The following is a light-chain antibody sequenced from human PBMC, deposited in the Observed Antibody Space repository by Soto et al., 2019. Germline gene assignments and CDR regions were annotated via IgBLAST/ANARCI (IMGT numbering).Light chain of an antibody. Sequence: EIVLRQSPATLSLSPGERSTLSCRASQSVSSYLAWYQQKPGQAPRLLIYDASNRATGIPARFSGSGSGTDFTLTISRLEPEDFAVYYCQQYGSSPWTFGQGTKVDIK. CDR3: QQYGSSPWT. CDR2: DAS. CDR1: QSVSSY. J-gene: IGKJ1*01. V-gene: IGKV3-20*01.